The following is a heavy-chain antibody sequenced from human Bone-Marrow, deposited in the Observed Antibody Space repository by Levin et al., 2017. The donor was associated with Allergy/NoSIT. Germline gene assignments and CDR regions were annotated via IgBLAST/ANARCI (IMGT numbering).Heavy chain of an antibody. CDR3: ARVFMFRGHYYRGMDV. J-gene: IGHJ6*02. D-gene: IGHD3-10*01. CDR2: ISHSGGP. CDR1: SGSISTSDW. V-gene: IGHV4-4*02. Sequence: SETLSLTCAMSSGSISTSDWWTWVRQPPGKGLEWIGEISHSGGPNYNPSLRSRVTMSIDMSRNQFSLRLNSVTAADTAAYYCARVFMFRGHYYRGMDVWGQGTTVTVSS.